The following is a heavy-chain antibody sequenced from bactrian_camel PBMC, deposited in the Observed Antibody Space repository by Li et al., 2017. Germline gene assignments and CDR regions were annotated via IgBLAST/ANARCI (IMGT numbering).Heavy chain of an antibody. CDR1: GRSGGRHW. D-gene: IGHD1*01. CDR2: LYPGGERT. CDR3: AIAPPRGGWKCGRTVYDYTY. J-gene: IGHJ4*01. V-gene: IGHV3S1*01. Sequence: VQLVESGGASVERGGSLTLSCSISGRSGGRHWVAWFRQEIGKEREGVAVLYPGGERTYYADSVKGRFTFSQDSARSTVSLEMNSMNPEDTAMYYCAIAPPRGGWKCGRTVYDYTYWGQGTQVTVS.